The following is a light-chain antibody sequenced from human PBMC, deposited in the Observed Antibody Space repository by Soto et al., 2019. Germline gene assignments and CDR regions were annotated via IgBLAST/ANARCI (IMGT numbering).Light chain of an antibody. Sequence: EIVMTQSPATLSVSPGERATLSCRARQSISSNLAWYQQKPGQAPRLLIYGASTRATGIPATFSGGGSGTEFTLTISSLQSEDFAVYYCQQYNNWPFTFGPGTKVDIK. V-gene: IGKV3-15*01. CDR2: GAS. CDR3: QQYNNWPFT. J-gene: IGKJ3*01. CDR1: QSISSN.